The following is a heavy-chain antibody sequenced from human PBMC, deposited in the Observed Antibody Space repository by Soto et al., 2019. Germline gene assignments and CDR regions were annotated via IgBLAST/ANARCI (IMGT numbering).Heavy chain of an antibody. J-gene: IGHJ4*02. CDR2: IYYSGN. Sequence: SETLSLTCNVSGGSISNFHLSWIRQPPGKGLEWIGYIYYSGNYYNPSLTSRVSMSLDKSKNQFSLHLKSVTAADTALYFCALGGYNYGRPFDFWGQGTRVTISS. V-gene: IGHV4-59*01. CDR1: GGSISNFH. CDR3: ALGGYNYGRPFDF. D-gene: IGHD5-18*01.